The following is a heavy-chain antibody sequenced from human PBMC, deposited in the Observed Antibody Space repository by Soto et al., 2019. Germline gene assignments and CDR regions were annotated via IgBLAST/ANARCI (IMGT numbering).Heavy chain of an antibody. CDR1: GFTFSSYS. D-gene: IGHD2-8*02. Sequence: GGSLRLSCAASGFTFSSYSMNWVRQAPGKGLEWVSSISSSSSYIYYADSVKGRFTISRDNAKNSLYLQMNSLRAEDTAVYYCAREPVGYDAFDIWGQGTMVTVSS. J-gene: IGHJ3*02. CDR3: AREPVGYDAFDI. V-gene: IGHV3-21*01. CDR2: ISSSSSYI.